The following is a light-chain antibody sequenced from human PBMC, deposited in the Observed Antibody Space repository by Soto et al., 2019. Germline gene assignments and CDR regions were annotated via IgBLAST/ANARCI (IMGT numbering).Light chain of an antibody. CDR2: GAS. J-gene: IGKJ1*01. CDR3: QQYNNWLWT. V-gene: IGKV3-15*01. Sequence: EMVMTQSPATLSVSPGERATLSCRAIQSVSSKLAWYQQKPGQAPRLLIYGASTRATGIPARFSGSGSGTEFTLIISSLQSEDSAVYYCQQYNNWLWTFGQGTKVDIK. CDR1: QSVSSK.